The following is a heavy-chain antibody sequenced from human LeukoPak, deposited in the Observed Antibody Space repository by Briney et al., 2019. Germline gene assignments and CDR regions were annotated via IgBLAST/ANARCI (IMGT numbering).Heavy chain of an antibody. J-gene: IGHJ4*02. CDR1: GFTFSSYA. Sequence: GRSQRLSCAASGFTFSSYAMSWVRQAPGKGLEWVSALSGSGGSTYYADSVKGGFTISSDNSKNTLYLQMNSLRAEDTAVYYCAKEGEYDILTGYYRYFDYWGQGTLVTVSS. CDR3: AKEGEYDILTGYYRYFDY. D-gene: IGHD3-9*01. V-gene: IGHV3-23*01. CDR2: LSGSGGST.